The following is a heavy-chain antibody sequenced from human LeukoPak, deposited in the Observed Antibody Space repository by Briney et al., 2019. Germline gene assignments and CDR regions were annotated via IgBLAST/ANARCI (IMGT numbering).Heavy chain of an antibody. Sequence: GESLKISCKGSGYSFTSYWIGWVRQMPGKGLEWMGIIYPGNSNARYSPSFQGQVTISADKSISTAYLQWSSLKASDTAMYYCARGPAAISPDAFEIWGQGTMVTVSS. D-gene: IGHD2-2*01. CDR3: ARGPAAISPDAFEI. V-gene: IGHV5-51*01. CDR2: IYPGNSNA. CDR1: GYSFTSYW. J-gene: IGHJ3*02.